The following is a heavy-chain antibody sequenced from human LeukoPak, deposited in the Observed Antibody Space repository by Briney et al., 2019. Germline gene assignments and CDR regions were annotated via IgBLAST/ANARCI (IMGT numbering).Heavy chain of an antibody. CDR3: ARGPVTDGSGSYSGSRPWDY. D-gene: IGHD3-10*01. Sequence: ASVTVSYPASGYTFTGYYIHWVRQAPGQGLEWMAWINPNSGGAKYAQKFQGRVTMTRDTSITTAYMELTTLRSDDTALYYCARGPVTDGSGSYSGSRPWDYCDQGTLVTVSS. CDR2: INPNSGGA. V-gene: IGHV1-2*02. CDR1: GYTFTGYY. J-gene: IGHJ4*02.